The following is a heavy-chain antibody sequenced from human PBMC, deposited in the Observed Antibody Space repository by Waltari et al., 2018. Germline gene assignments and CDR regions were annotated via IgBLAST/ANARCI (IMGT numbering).Heavy chain of an antibody. CDR1: GYTFTDYY. CDR3: AKDRNNYYDSSGFYNF. J-gene: IGHJ4*02. Sequence: QVQLVQSGAEVKKPGASVKVPCKASGYTFTDYYMHWVRQAPGQGLEWMGWINPNNGGTNYAHNFQGRVTMTRDTSISTAYMELSSLRSDDTALYYCAKDRNNYYDSSGFYNFWGQGTLVTVSS. CDR2: INPNNGGT. V-gene: IGHV1-2*02. D-gene: IGHD3-22*01.